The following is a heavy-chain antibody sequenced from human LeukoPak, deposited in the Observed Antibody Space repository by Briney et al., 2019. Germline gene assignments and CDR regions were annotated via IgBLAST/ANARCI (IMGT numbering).Heavy chain of an antibody. CDR1: GGSISSGGYY. V-gene: IGHV4-31*03. J-gene: IGHJ4*02. CDR3: ARDGKVGATTRGWVPLDY. Sequence: PSETLSLTCTVSGGSISSGGYYWSWIRQHPGEGLEWIGYIYYSGSTYYNPSLKGRVTISVDTSKNQFSLKLSSVTAADTAVYYCARDGKVGATTRGWVPLDYWGQGTLVTVSS. D-gene: IGHD1-26*01. CDR2: IYYSGST.